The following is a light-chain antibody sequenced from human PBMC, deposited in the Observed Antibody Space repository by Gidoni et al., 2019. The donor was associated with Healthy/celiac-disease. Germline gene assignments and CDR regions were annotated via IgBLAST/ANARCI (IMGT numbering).Light chain of an antibody. CDR3: QQYGSSPRLT. V-gene: IGKV3-20*01. CDR2: GTF. CDR1: QSVSRNY. Sequence: EIVLTQSPGTLSLSPGERATLSCRASQSVSRNYLTWYQQKPGQAPRLLIYGTFSRATGIPDRTDFTLTISRLEPEDVAVYYCQQYGSSPRLTFGGGTKVEIK. J-gene: IGKJ4*01.